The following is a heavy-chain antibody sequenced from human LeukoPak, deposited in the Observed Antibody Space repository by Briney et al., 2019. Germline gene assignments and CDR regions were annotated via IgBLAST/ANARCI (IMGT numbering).Heavy chain of an antibody. V-gene: IGHV1-69*05. CDR3: ASGSSPTRGYYYYYMDV. CDR2: IIPIFGTA. J-gene: IGHJ6*03. Sequence: SVTVSCTASGGTFSSYAISWVRQAPGQGLEWMGGIIPIFGTANYAQKFQGRVTITTDESTSTAYMELSSLRSEDTAVYYCASGSSPTRGYYYYYMDVWGKGTTVTVSS. D-gene: IGHD6-13*01. CDR1: GGTFSSYA.